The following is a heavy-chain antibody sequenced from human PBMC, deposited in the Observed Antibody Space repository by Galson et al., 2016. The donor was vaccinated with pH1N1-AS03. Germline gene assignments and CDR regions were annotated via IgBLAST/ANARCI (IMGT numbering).Heavy chain of an antibody. J-gene: IGHJ5*02. Sequence: LSLTCAVYGGSFSGYSCSWIRQPPGKGLEWIGEINHSGSTNYNPSLKSRVTMSVDMAKNLISLDMTSVTAADTAVYYCARRANWGFAGRQNWFDPWGQGTLVTVSS. CDR2: INHSGST. V-gene: IGHV4-34*01. CDR1: GGSFSGYS. D-gene: IGHD7-27*01. CDR3: ARRANWGFAGRQNWFDP.